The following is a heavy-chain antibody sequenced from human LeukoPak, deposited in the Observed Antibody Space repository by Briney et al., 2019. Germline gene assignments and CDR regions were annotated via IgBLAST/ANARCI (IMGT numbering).Heavy chain of an antibody. CDR2: IIPIFGTA. CDR1: GGTFSSYA. Sequence: ASVKVSCKASGGTFSSYAISWVRQAPGQGLEWMGGIIPIFGTANYAQKFQGRVTITADESTSTAYMELSSLRSEDTAVYYCARDPLVHSSGGNYYYYGMDVWGQGTTVTVS. CDR3: ARDPLVHSSGGNYYYYGMDV. V-gene: IGHV1-69*13. D-gene: IGHD6-19*01. J-gene: IGHJ6*02.